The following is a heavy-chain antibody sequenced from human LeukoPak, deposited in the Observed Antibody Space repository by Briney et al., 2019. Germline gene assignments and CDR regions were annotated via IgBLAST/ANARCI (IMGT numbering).Heavy chain of an antibody. J-gene: IGHJ3*02. CDR2: IYTSRST. Sequence: SETLSLTCTVSGGSISSYYWSWIRQPPGKGLEWIGYIYTSRSTNYNPSLKSRVTISVDTSKNQFSLKLSSVTAADTAVYYCARPFSGSNDAFDIWGQGTMVTVSS. CDR3: ARPFSGSNDAFDI. V-gene: IGHV4-4*09. D-gene: IGHD3-22*01. CDR1: GGSISSYY.